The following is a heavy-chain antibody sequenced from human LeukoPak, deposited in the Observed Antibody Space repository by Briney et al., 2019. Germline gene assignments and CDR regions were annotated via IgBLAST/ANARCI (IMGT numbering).Heavy chain of an antibody. CDR1: GFTFSNAW. CDR3: STTYYYDSSEGY. V-gene: IGHV3-15*07. CDR2: IKSKTDGGTT. J-gene: IGHJ4*02. D-gene: IGHD3-22*01. Sequence: PGGSLRLSCAASGFTFSNAWMNWVRQTPGKGLEWVGRIKSKTDGGTTDYAAPVKGRFTISRDDSKNTLYLQMNSLKTEDTAVYYCSTTYYYDSSEGYWGQGTLVTVSS.